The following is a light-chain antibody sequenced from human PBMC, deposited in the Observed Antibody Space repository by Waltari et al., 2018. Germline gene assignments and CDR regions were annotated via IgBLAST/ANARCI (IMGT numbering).Light chain of an antibody. J-gene: IGKJ4*01. V-gene: IGKV3-11*01. CDR3: QQRIDWPPVS. Sequence: EIVLIQSPAILSLSPGERATLSCRATHSISEYLAWYQQKPGQPPRLLIHDASTRAYGVPARVSGSGFGTDFTLTISNLEPEDSAVYYCQQRIDWPPVSFGGGTKVEIK. CDR1: HSISEY. CDR2: DAS.